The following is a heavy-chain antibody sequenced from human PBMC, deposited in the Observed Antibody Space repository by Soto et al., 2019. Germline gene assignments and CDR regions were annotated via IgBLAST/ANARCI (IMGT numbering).Heavy chain of an antibody. CDR2: ISGSGGST. CDR1: GFTFSSYA. Sequence: GGSLRLSCAASGFTFSSYAMSWVRQAPGKGLEWVSAISGSGGSTYYADSVKGRFTISRDNSKNTLYLQMNSLRAEDTAVYYCAKDLHEYYYDSSGYSDSWGQGTLVTVSS. CDR3: AKDLHEYYYDSSGYSDS. V-gene: IGHV3-23*01. D-gene: IGHD3-22*01. J-gene: IGHJ4*02.